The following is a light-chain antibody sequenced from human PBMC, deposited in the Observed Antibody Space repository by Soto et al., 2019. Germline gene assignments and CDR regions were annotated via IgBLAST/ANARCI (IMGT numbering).Light chain of an antibody. CDR2: DDN. V-gene: IGLV1-51*01. J-gene: IGLJ1*01. Sequence: QSVLTQPPSVSAAPGQKVTISCSGSSSNIGGNSVSWYQQLPGTAPKLLIYDDNKRPSGIPDRLSGSKSGTSAPLGITGFQTGDEADYYCGSWDSSLSAYVFGTGTKVTVL. CDR1: SSNIGGNS. CDR3: GSWDSSLSAYV.